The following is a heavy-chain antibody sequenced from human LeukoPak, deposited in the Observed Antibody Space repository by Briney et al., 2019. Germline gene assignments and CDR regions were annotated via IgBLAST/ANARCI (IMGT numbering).Heavy chain of an antibody. CDR1: GFTFSRYG. V-gene: IGHV3-30*18. D-gene: IGHD5-18*01. Sequence: AGTLRLSCAASGFTFSRYGMHWVGQAPGKGLEGVAVISYDGNTKYYGDSVKGRFTISRDNSKNTLYLQMNSLRVEDTAVYYCAKDPTAMVTGAFDYWGQGTLVTVSS. CDR3: AKDPTAMVTGAFDY. CDR2: ISYDGNTK. J-gene: IGHJ4*02.